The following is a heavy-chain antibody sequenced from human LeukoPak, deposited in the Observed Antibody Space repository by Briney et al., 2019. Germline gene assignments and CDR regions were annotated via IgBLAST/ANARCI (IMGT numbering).Heavy chain of an antibody. J-gene: IGHJ6*02. V-gene: IGHV5-51*01. Sequence: GESLKISCKGSGYSFTSYWIGWVRQMPGKGLEWMGIIYPGDSDTRYSPSFQGQVTISADKPISTAYLQWSSLKASDTAMYYCARQRTLDKYSSSWYSGNYYYYGMDVWGQGTTVTVSS. D-gene: IGHD6-13*01. CDR1: GYSFTSYW. CDR3: ARQRTLDKYSSSWYSGNYYYYGMDV. CDR2: IYPGDSDT.